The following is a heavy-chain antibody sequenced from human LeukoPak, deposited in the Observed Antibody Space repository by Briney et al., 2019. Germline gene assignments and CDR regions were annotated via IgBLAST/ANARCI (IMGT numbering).Heavy chain of an antibody. CDR2: IYKSGST. CDR3: ARTSYYGSRAYYDY. V-gene: IGHV4-59*01. Sequence: PSETLSLTCTVSGGSINNYYWSWIRQPPGKGLEWIGYIYKSGSTKYNPSLKSRVTVLVDTSKKKFSLELGSVTAADTAVYYCARTSYYGSRAYYDYWGQGTLVTVSS. D-gene: IGHD3-22*01. J-gene: IGHJ4*02. CDR1: GGSINNYY.